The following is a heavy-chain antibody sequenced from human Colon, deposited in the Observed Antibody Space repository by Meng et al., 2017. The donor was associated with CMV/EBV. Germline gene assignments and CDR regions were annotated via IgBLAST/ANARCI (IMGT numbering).Heavy chain of an antibody. CDR1: GYTFTHNM. V-gene: IGHV1-46*01. Sequence: KVSCKTSGYTFTHNMIHWARLAPGQGLEWMGIINPNDDTKYYTQKFQGRITMTRDTSTSTVYMELSSLRSEDTAVYYCARDRLIPDSWGQGTLVTVSS. J-gene: IGHJ5*01. CDR2: INPNDDTK. CDR3: ARDRLIPDS. D-gene: IGHD6-19*01.